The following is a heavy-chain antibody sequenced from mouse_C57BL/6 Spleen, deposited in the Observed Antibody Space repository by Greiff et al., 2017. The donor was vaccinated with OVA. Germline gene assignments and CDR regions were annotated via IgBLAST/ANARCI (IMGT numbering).Heavy chain of an antibody. CDR2: ISSGSSTI. V-gene: IGHV5-17*01. J-gene: IGHJ4*01. Sequence: EVKLVESGGGLVKPGGSLKLSCAASGFTFSDYGMHCVRQAPEKGLEWVAYISSGSSTIYYADTVKGRFTISRDNAKNTLFLQMTSLRSEDTAMYYCARTAMDYWGQGTSVTVSS. CDR3: ARTAMDY. CDR1: GFTFSDYG.